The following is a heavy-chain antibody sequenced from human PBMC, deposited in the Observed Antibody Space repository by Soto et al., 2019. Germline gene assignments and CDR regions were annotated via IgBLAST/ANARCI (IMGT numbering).Heavy chain of an antibody. Sequence: EVQLLESGGGLVQPGGSLRLSCAASGFTFSRSAMTWVRQAPGKGLEWVSSIGSTGGSTFYAASVKGRFTIYRDNSKTTLYLQMNSLRAEDTAVYYCANDDWGVQKFDYWGRGTLVSVSS. D-gene: IGHD2-21*01. V-gene: IGHV3-23*01. CDR1: GFTFSRSA. J-gene: IGHJ4*02. CDR3: ANDDWGVQKFDY. CDR2: IGSTGGST.